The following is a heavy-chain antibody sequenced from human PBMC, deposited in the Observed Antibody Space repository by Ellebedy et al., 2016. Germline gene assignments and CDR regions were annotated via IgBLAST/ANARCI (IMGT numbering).Heavy chain of an antibody. CDR3: ARDYENNSLDY. CDR2: IDPNSGAA. V-gene: IGHV1-2*02. CDR1: GYTFSDYS. Sequence: ASVKVSXXASGYTFSDYSMHWVRQAPGQGLEWMGRIDPNSGAANYGQEFQGRVTMTRDTSITTAHMELYRLTSDDTAVYYCARDYENNSLDYWGQGTLVTVSS. D-gene: IGHD3-16*01. J-gene: IGHJ4*02.